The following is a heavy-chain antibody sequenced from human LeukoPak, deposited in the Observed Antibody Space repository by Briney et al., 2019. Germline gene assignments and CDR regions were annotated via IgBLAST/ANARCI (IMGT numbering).Heavy chain of an antibody. Sequence: GGSLRLSCAASGFTFSSYGMHWVRQAPGKGLEWVAFIRYDGSNKYYADSVKGRFTISRDNSKNTPYLQMNSLRAEDTAVYYCAKGGTMIWDAFDIWGQGTMVTVSS. CDR2: IRYDGSNK. D-gene: IGHD3/OR15-3a*01. J-gene: IGHJ3*02. CDR1: GFTFSSYG. CDR3: AKGGTMIWDAFDI. V-gene: IGHV3-30*02.